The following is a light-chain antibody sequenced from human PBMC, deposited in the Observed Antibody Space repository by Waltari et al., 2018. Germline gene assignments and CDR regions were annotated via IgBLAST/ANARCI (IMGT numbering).Light chain of an antibody. V-gene: IGKV1-5*03. Sequence: DIHLTQSPSSLSASVGDRVTITCRASQGITTWLAWYQQKPGKAPNLLIYKASNLETGVPSRFSGSGSWTTFTLTITSLHPEDFSTYYCQQYKSAPLTLGGGTKVEIK. J-gene: IGKJ4*01. CDR1: QGITTW. CDR2: KAS. CDR3: QQYKSAPLT.